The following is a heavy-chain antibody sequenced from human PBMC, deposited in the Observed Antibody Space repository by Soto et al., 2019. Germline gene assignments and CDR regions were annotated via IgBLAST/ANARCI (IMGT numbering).Heavy chain of an antibody. Sequence: VGSLRLSCEASGFMFSTYLMSWVRQAPGKGLEWVANIKQGGNEKFYVDSVKGRFTISRDNAKKSLFLQMNSLRPEDTAVYYCVGALTYEVPYYYYGMDVWGQGTTVTVSS. J-gene: IGHJ6*02. D-gene: IGHD3-16*01. CDR1: GFMFSTYL. CDR2: IKQGGNEK. CDR3: VGALTYEVPYYYYGMDV. V-gene: IGHV3-7*01.